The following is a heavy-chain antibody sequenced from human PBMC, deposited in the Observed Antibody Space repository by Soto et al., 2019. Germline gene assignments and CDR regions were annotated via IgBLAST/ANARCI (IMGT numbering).Heavy chain of an antibody. CDR3: ARLYGLDAFDF. CDR1: GGSISSYY. J-gene: IGHJ3*01. V-gene: IGHV4-59*08. D-gene: IGHD3-16*02. Sequence: QVQLQESGPGLVKPSETLSLTCTVSGGSISSYYWSWIRQPPGKGLEWIGYIFYSGSTNYNPSLKSRVTISVDTSKNQFSLKLSSVTAADPAVYYGARLYGLDAFDFWGQGTMVTVSS. CDR2: IFYSGST.